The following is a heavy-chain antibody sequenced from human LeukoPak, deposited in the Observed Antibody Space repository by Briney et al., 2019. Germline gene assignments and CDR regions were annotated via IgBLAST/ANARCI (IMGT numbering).Heavy chain of an antibody. CDR2: IYTSGST. CDR1: GRSISSYY. V-gene: IGHV4-4*07. Sequence: SETLSLTCTVSGRSISSYYGSWLRQPAGKGLEWIGRIYTSGSTNYNPCLKSRVTMSVDTSKNQFSLKLSSVTAADTAVYYCARTSSGWAYNWFDHWGQGTLVTVSS. J-gene: IGHJ5*02. D-gene: IGHD6-19*01. CDR3: ARTSSGWAYNWFDH.